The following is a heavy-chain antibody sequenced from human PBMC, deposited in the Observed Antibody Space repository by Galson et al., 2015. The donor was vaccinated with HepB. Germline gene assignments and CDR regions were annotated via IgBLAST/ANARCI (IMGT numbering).Heavy chain of an antibody. Sequence: SVKVSCKASGFTFTSSAMQWVRQARGQRLEWIGWIVVGSGNTNYAQKFQERVTITRDMSTSTAYMELSSLRSEDTAVYYCAADVATVGYYGMDVWGQGTTVTVSS. J-gene: IGHJ6*02. CDR1: GFTFTSSA. D-gene: IGHD3-10*01. CDR2: IVVGSGNT. CDR3: AADVATVGYYGMDV. V-gene: IGHV1-58*02.